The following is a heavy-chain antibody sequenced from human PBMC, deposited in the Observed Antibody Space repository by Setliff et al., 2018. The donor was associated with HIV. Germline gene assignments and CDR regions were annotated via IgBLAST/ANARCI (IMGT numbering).Heavy chain of an antibody. V-gene: IGHV1-69*13. CDR2: IVPSFGTP. D-gene: IGHD5-12*01. Sequence: ASVKVSCKVSGDSFSSYSFSWVRQAPGQGLEWMGGIVPSFGTPSYAQRFQGRLTIIADESTSTAYMELSGLRSDDTAVYYCAKGWLPTDYSFFYMDVWGKGTTVTVSS. CDR3: AKGWLPTDYSFFYMDV. CDR1: GDSFSSYS. J-gene: IGHJ6*03.